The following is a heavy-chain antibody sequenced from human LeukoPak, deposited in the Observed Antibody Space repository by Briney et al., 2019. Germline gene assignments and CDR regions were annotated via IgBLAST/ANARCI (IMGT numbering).Heavy chain of an antibody. CDR2: IIPIFGTA. D-gene: IGHD1-7*01. J-gene: IGHJ5*02. CDR3: ARDSYRTRNYNWFDP. V-gene: IGHV1-69*06. Sequence: SVKVSCKASGGTFSSYAISWVRQAPGQGLEWMGGIIPIFGTANYAQKFQGRVTITADKSTSTAYMELSSLRSEDTAVYYCARDSYRTRNYNWFDPWGQGTLVTVSS. CDR1: GGTFSSYA.